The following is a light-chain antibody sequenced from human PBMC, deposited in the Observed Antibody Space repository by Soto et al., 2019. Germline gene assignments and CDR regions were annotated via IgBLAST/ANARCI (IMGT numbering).Light chain of an antibody. Sequence: DIQMTQSPSTLSASVGDRVTITCRASQSISSWLAWYQQKPGKAPKLLIYDASSLESGVPSRFSGSGSATEFTLTISSLQTEDFATYYCLQHHTYPFTFGPGTKVDIK. CDR2: DAS. J-gene: IGKJ3*01. V-gene: IGKV1-5*01. CDR3: LQHHTYPFT. CDR1: QSISSW.